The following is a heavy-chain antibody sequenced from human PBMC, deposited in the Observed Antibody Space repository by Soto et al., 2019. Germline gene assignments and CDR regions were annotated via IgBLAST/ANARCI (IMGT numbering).Heavy chain of an antibody. D-gene: IGHD1-26*01. CDR3: ARGKAWGWELAGYFDY. Sequence: QVQLVESGGGVVQPGRSLRLSCAASGFTFSSYAMHWVRQAPGKGLEWVAVISYDGSNKYYADSVKGRFTISRDNSKNTLYQQMNSLRAEDTAVYYCARGKAWGWELAGYFDYWGQGTLVTVSS. CDR1: GFTFSSYA. CDR2: ISYDGSNK. V-gene: IGHV3-30-3*01. J-gene: IGHJ4*02.